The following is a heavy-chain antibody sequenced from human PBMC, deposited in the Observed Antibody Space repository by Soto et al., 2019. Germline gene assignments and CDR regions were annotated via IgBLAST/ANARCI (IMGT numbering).Heavy chain of an antibody. D-gene: IGHD6-13*01. V-gene: IGHV4-31*03. Sequence: QVQLQESGPGLVKPSQTLSLTCTFSGGSISSGGYYWSWIRQQPGKGLEWIGYIYYSGSTYYNPSLKSRVTISVDTSKNQISLKLSSVTAADTAVYYCARAKKGIAAAENWFDPWGQGTLVTVSS. CDR3: ARAKKGIAAAENWFDP. J-gene: IGHJ5*02. CDR1: GGSISSGGYY. CDR2: IYYSGST.